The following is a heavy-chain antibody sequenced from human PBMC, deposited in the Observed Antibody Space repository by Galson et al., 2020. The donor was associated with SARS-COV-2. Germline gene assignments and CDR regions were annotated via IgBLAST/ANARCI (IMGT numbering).Heavy chain of an antibody. CDR2: IWYDGSNK. J-gene: IGHJ6*02. V-gene: IGHV3-33*01. CDR3: ARDGSYYNGWAGYGSDV. CDR1: GFTLSSYG. Sequence: GESLKISCAASGFTLSSYGMHWVRQAPGKGLEWVAVIWYDGSNKYYADSVKGRFTISRDNSKNTLYLQMNSLRAEDTAVYYCARDGSYYNGWAGYGSDVWGQGTTVTVSS. D-gene: IGHD3-10*01.